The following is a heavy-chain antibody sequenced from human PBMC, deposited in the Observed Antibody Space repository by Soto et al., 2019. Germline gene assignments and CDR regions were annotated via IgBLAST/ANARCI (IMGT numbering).Heavy chain of an antibody. V-gene: IGHV4-59*01. CDR2: IYYSGST. Sequence: PSETLSLTCTVSGGSISSYYWSWIRQPPGKGLEWIGYIYYSGSTNYNPSLKSRVTISVDTSKNQFSLKLSSVTAADTAVYYCARDLVTGTTKDYGMDVWGQGTTVTVSS. D-gene: IGHD1-20*01. CDR3: ARDLVTGTTKDYGMDV. J-gene: IGHJ6*02. CDR1: GGSISSYY.